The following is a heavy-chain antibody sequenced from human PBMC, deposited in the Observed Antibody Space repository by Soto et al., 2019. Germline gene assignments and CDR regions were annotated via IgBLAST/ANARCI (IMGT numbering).Heavy chain of an antibody. CDR1: GNTHTIYF. J-gene: IGHJ4*02. D-gene: IGHD3-10*01. CDR3: ARGGSYYAH. V-gene: IGHV1-2*02. CDR2: INSVSGGT. Sequence: GASVKVSCKASGNTHTIYFIHWLRQARGQGLEWMGWINSVSGGTNYAHKFQGRVTMTRDTSTTTAFMELSGLGSDATAVYFCARGGSYYAHWGQGTLATVSS.